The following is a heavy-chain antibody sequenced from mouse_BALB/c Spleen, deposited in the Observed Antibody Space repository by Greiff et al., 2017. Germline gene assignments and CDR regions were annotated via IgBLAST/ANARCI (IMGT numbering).Heavy chain of an antibody. CDR3: ASYYGSPFDY. J-gene: IGHJ2*01. Sequence: EVQVVESGAELVKPGASVKLSCTASGFNIKDTYMHWVKQRPEQGLEWIGRIDPANGNTKYDPKFQGKATITADTSSNTAYLQLSSLTSEDTAVYYCASYYGSPFDYWGQGTTLTVSS. D-gene: IGHD1-1*01. CDR1: GFNIKDTY. CDR2: IDPANGNT. V-gene: IGHV14-3*02.